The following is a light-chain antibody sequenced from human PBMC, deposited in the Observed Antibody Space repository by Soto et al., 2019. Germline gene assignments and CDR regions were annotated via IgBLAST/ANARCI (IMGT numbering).Light chain of an antibody. CDR1: QSVSSSY. Sequence: EIVLTQSPGTLSLSPGERATLSCRASQSVSSSYLAWYQQKPGQAPRLLIYGASSRATGIPDRFSGSGSGTDFTLTISRLEPEDFAVYYCQQYGSSFVGGGTKVDSK. CDR2: GAS. V-gene: IGKV3-20*01. J-gene: IGKJ4*01. CDR3: QQYGSSF.